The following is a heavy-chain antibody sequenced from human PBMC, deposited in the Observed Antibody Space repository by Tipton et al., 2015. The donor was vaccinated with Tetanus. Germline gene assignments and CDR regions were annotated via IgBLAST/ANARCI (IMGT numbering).Heavy chain of an antibody. J-gene: IGHJ4*02. CDR3: ARGHLRGLVVALFDD. V-gene: IGHV4-30-2*01. Sequence: TLSLTCTVSGDSTSSSKYSWNWIRQPPGKGLEWIGYVYHTGSTYYKPSLKSRVTMSVDRSMNQFSLKLSSVTAADTAVYYCARGHLRGLVVALFDDWGQGTLVTVSS. CDR2: VYHTGST. D-gene: IGHD2-15*01. CDR1: GDSTSSSKYS.